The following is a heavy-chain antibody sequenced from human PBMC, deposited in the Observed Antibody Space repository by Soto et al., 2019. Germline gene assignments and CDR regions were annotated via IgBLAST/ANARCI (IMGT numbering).Heavy chain of an antibody. Sequence: GGSLRLSCAASGFTFSSYWMSWVRQAPGKGLEWVANIKQDGSEKYYVESVKGRFTISRDNAKNSPYLQMNSLRAEDTAVYYCASPGGYCSGGSCYYAGWGQGTLVTVSS. CDR1: GFTFSSYW. V-gene: IGHV3-7*01. D-gene: IGHD2-15*01. CDR3: ASPGGYCSGGSCYYAG. CDR2: IKQDGSEK. J-gene: IGHJ4*02.